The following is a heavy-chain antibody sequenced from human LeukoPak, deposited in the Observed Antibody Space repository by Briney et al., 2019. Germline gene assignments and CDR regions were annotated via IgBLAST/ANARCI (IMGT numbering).Heavy chain of an antibody. D-gene: IGHD3-22*01. J-gene: IGHJ4*02. CDR2: INPNSGGT. V-gene: IGHV1-2*02. CDR3: AREGGRYYYDSSGYAYDY. CDR1: GYTFTGYY. Sequence: ASVKVSCKASGYTFTGYYMHWVRQAPGQGLEWMGWINPNSGGTNYAQKFQGRVTMTRDTSISTAYMELSRLRSDDTAVYYCAREGGRYYYDSSGYAYDYWGQGTLVTVSS.